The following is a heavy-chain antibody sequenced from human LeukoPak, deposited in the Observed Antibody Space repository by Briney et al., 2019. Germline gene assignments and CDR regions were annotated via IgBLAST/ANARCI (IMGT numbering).Heavy chain of an antibody. CDR2: ISAYNGNT. D-gene: IGHD3-10*01. Sequence: ASVKVSCKASGDTFTSYGISWVRQAPGRGLECIGWISAYNGNTNYAQKLQGRVTMTTDTSTSTAYMELRSLRSDDTAVYYCARGEGPRITMEYNWFDPWGQGTLVTVSS. CDR3: ARGEGPRITMEYNWFDP. V-gene: IGHV1-18*01. CDR1: GDTFTSYG. J-gene: IGHJ5*02.